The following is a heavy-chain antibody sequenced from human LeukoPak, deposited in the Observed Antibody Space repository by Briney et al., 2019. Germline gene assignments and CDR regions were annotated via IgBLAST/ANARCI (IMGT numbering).Heavy chain of an antibody. V-gene: IGHV3-11*01. CDR2: IDGSGSSI. Sequence: GGSLRLSCAASGFTFSDYYMSWMRQAPGRGLEWVSYIDGSGSSIYYADSAKGRFTVSRDNAENSLYLQMNSLRGEDTAAYYCVRAYSRGYSDDFDYWGQGTLVTASS. J-gene: IGHJ4*02. CDR3: VRAYSRGYSDDFDY. D-gene: IGHD3-22*01. CDR1: GFTFSDYY.